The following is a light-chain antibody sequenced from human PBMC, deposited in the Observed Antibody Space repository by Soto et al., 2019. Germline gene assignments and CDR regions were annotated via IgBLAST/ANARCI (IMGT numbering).Light chain of an antibody. Sequence: EIVLTQSPGTLSLSPGERATLSCRASQSLTNNYFAWYQQKPGRALRLLIDGASTRATGITDRFSGSGSGTDFTLTISRLETEDVAVYYCQQYEAVVTFGQGTKVEI. CDR1: QSLTNNY. CDR2: GAS. CDR3: QQYEAVVT. J-gene: IGKJ1*01. V-gene: IGKV3-20*01.